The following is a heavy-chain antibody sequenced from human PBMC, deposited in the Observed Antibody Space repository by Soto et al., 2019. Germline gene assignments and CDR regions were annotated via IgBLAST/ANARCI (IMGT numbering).Heavy chain of an antibody. CDR3: ARGPYDFWSGSLLRYYYGMDV. CDR1: GGSFSGYY. CDR2: INHSGST. D-gene: IGHD3-3*01. Sequence: NPSETLSLTCAVYGGSFSGYYWSWIRQPPGKGLEWIGEINHSGSTNYNPSLKSRVTISVDTSKNQFSLKLSSVTAADTAVYYCARGPYDFWSGSLLRYYYGMDVWGQGTTVTVSS. V-gene: IGHV4-34*01. J-gene: IGHJ6*02.